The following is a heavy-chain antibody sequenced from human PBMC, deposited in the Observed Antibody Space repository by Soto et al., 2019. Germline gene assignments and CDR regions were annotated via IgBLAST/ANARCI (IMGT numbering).Heavy chain of an antibody. Sequence: QVRLQESGPGLVRPSETLSLTCTVSGVSSTSFYWSWIRQSPGKGLEWIGYIFDNGDVKYNPSLMSRLTMSIDMSKNEFSLRLKSVTAADTAMYYCARGWGSKWYYLDSWGEGTLVTVSS. CDR2: IFDNGDV. J-gene: IGHJ4*02. D-gene: IGHD3-16*01. CDR3: ARGWGSKWYYLDS. CDR1: GVSSTSFY. V-gene: IGHV4-59*01.